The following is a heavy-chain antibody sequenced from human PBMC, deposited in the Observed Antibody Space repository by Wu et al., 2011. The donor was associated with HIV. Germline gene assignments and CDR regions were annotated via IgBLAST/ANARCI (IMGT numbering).Heavy chain of an antibody. J-gene: IGHJ6*03. CDR3: ARDSEGRRQQYFYYHMDV. D-gene: IGHD5-18*01. V-gene: IGHV1-69*14. Sequence: QVQLVQSGTEVREPGSSVKVSCKASGGTFSDHAIAWVRQAPGQGLEWMGAFMPIFGSATYAQKFQGRVTISADKSTSTAYMELRSLRSEDTGVYYCARDSEGRRQQYFYYHMDVWGKGTTVTVSS. CDR2: FMPIFGSA. CDR1: GGTFSDHA.